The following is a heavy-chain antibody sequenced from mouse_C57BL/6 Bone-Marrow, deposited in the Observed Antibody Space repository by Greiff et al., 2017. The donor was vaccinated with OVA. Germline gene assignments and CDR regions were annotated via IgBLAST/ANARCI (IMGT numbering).Heavy chain of an antibody. Sequence: EVMLVDSGGGLVQSGRSLRLSCATSGFTFSDFYMEWVRQAPGKGLEWIAASRNKANDYTTEYSASVKGRFIVSRDTSQSILYLQMNALRAEDTAIYYCARDGPTWFAYWGQGTLVTVSA. V-gene: IGHV7-1*01. CDR3: ARDGPTWFAY. CDR1: GFTFSDFY. J-gene: IGHJ3*01. CDR2: SRNKANDYTT.